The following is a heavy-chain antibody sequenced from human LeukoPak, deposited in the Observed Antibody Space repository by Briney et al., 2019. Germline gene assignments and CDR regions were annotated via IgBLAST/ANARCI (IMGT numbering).Heavy chain of an antibody. CDR2: ISAYNGNT. CDR3: ARARGGATAIKAKGLDY. V-gene: IGHV1-18*01. D-gene: IGHD2-21*02. J-gene: IGHJ4*02. Sequence: ASVKVSCKASGYTFTSYGISWVRQAPGQGLEWMGWISAYNGNTNYAQKLQGRVTMTTDTSTSTAYMELRSLRSDDTAVYYCARARGGATAIKAKGLDYWGQGTLVTVSS. CDR1: GYTFTSYG.